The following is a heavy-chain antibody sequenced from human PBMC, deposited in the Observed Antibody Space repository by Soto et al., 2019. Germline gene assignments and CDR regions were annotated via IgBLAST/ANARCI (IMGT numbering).Heavy chain of an antibody. CDR2: ISAHNGNT. CDR3: ARGRYGDY. V-gene: IGHV1-18*01. CDR1: GYAFTTYG. D-gene: IGHD1-1*01. Sequence: QVHLVQSGAEVKKPGASVKVSCKGSGYAFTTYGITWVRQAPGQGLEWMGWISAHNGNTNYKKKLQGRVTVTRDHSTSTAYMELRSLRSDDTAVYYCARGRYGDYWGQGALVTVSS. J-gene: IGHJ4*02.